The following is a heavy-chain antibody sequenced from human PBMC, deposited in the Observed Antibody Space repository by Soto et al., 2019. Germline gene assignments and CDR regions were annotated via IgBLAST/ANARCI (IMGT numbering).Heavy chain of an antibody. CDR1: GYSFSSHA. D-gene: IGHD6-13*01. CDR3: ARGGALSTSWYWGDGLDS. CDR2: IIPVFGTP. J-gene: IGHJ4*02. Sequence: QVQLEQSGSEVKKSGSSVKVSCKASGYSFSSHAITWVRQAPGQGLEWMGGIIPVFGTPSYTQKVQGRVQISADKSTNTSYLELRSLRSEDTAVYYCARGGALSTSWYWGDGLDSWGQGTQVTVSS. V-gene: IGHV1-69*06.